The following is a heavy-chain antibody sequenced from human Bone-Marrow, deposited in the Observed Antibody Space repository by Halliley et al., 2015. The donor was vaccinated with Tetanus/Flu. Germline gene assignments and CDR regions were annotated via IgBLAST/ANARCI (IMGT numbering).Heavy chain of an antibody. J-gene: IGHJ4*02. Sequence: LRLSCTVSGGSISGYYWNWIRQPPGKGLEWIGYIHYSGSTNYSPSLKSRVTISLDTSKNQFSLKLSSVTAADTAVYYCARLRTPFGELFDDWGQGTLVTVSS. D-gene: IGHD3-10*01. CDR3: ARLRTPFGELFDD. V-gene: IGHV4-59*08. CDR2: IHYSGST. CDR1: GGSISGYY.